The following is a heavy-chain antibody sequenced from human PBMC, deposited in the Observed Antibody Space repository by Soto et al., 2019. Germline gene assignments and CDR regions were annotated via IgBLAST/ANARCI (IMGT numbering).Heavy chain of an antibody. J-gene: IGHJ3*02. CDR3: VRYDRINMKPYSPEGFNI. Sequence: SETLSLTCAVSGYSITNGDYWGWTRQPPGKGLEYIGSVYYGGAIFYSGNIYYNPSLKSRVTISVDTSKNQFSLRLSSVTAADTGVYYCVRYDRINMKPYSPEGFNIWGQGTMVTVSS. CDR1: GYSITNGDY. CDR2: VYYGGAIFYSGNI. V-gene: IGHV4-38-2*01. D-gene: IGHD3-3*02.